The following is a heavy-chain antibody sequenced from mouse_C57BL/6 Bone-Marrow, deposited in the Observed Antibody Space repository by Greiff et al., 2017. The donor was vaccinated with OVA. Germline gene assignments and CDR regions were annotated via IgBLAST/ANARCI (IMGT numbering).Heavy chain of an antibody. CDR3: TSTWLLLPWFAY. CDR1: GFTFSSYA. D-gene: IGHD2-3*01. V-gene: IGHV5-9-1*02. Sequence: VQLKESGEGLVKPGGSLKLSCAASGFTFSSYAMSWVRQTPEKRLEWVAYISSGGDYIYYADTVKGRFTISRDNARNTLYLQMSSLNSEDTAMYFCTSTWLLLPWFAYWGQGSLVTVSA. CDR2: ISSGGDYI. J-gene: IGHJ3*01.